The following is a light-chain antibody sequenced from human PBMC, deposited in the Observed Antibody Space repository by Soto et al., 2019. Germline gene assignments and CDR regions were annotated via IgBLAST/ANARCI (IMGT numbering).Light chain of an antibody. CDR3: QHYNSYSEA. CDR1: QTISSW. Sequence: DIQITQSPSTLSGSVGDRVTITCRASQTISSWLAWYQQKPGKAPKLLIYKASTLKSGVPSRFSGSGSGTEFTLTISSLQPDDFATYYCQHYNSYSEAFGQGTKVEIK. CDR2: KAS. V-gene: IGKV1-5*03. J-gene: IGKJ1*01.